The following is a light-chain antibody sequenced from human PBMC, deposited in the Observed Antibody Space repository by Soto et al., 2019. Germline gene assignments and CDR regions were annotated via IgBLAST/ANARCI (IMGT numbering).Light chain of an antibody. V-gene: IGKV1-39*01. CDR3: QQSYSTPIT. CDR1: QSISSY. Sequence: DIQMTQSPSSLPASVGDRVTITCRASQSISSYLNWYQQKPGKAPKLLIYAASSLQSGVPSRFSGSGSGTDFTLTISSLKPEDFETYYCQQSYSTPITFGQGTRLEI. CDR2: AAS. J-gene: IGKJ5*01.